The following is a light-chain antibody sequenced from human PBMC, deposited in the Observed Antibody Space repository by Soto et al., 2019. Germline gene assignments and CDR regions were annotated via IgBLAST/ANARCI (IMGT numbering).Light chain of an antibody. Sequence: EIVLTQSPATLSLSPGERATLSCRASQSVSSYLAWYQRKPGQGPRLLIYDASNRATGIPARFSGSGSGTDFTLTISSLEPEDFAVYYCQQRSHWPPAFGQGTKLEIK. CDR2: DAS. CDR3: QQRSHWPPA. V-gene: IGKV3-11*01. J-gene: IGKJ2*01. CDR1: QSVSSY.